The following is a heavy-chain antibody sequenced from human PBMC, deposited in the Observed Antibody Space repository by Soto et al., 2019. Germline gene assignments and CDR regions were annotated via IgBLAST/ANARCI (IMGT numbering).Heavy chain of an antibody. J-gene: IGHJ6*02. D-gene: IGHD3-10*01. CDR3: ARSGSYYYYGMDV. Sequence: GGSLRLSCAASGFTFSSYGMHWVRQAPGKGLEWVAVISYDGSNKYYADSVKGRFTISRDNSKNTLYLQMNSLRAEDTAVYYCARSGSYYYYGMDVWGQGTTVTVSS. V-gene: IGHV3-30*03. CDR1: GFTFSSYG. CDR2: ISYDGSNK.